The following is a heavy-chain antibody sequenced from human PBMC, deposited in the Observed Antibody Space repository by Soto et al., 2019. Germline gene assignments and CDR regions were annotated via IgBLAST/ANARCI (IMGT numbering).Heavy chain of an antibody. CDR1: GFSLSTSGMC. CDR2: IDWDDDK. D-gene: IGHD3-10*01. J-gene: IGHJ6*02. V-gene: IGHV2-70*01. CDR3: ARISGSGSYSYGMDV. Sequence: SGPTLVNPTQTLTLTCTFSGFSLSTSGMCVSWIRQPPGKTLEWLALIDWDDDKYYSTSLKTRLTISKDTSKNQVVLTMTNMDPVDTATYYCARISGSGSYSYGMDVWGQGTTVTVSS.